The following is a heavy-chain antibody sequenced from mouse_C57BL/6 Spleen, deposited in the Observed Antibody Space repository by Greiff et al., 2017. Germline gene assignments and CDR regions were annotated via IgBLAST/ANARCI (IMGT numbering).Heavy chain of an antibody. CDR2: IDPSDSET. CDR3: AREGDYYGSSLGY. J-gene: IGHJ2*01. CDR1: GYTFTSYW. D-gene: IGHD1-1*01. V-gene: IGHV1-52*01. Sequence: VQLQQSGAELVRPGSSVKLSCKASGYTFTSYWMHWVKQRPIQGLEWIGNIDPSDSETHYNQKFKDKATLTVDKSSSTAYMQLSSLTSEDSAVYYCAREGDYYGSSLGYWGQGTTLTVSS.